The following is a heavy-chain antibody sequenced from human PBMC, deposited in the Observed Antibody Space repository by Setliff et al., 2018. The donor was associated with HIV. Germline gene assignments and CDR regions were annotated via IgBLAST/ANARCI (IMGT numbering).Heavy chain of an antibody. CDR2: VFNTGRRT. D-gene: IGHD3-3*01. CDR3: AKLRHDFLIDS. Sequence: ETLSLSCAASTFSVSEYAMSWVRQAPGKGLEWVSAVFNTGRRTFYADSVKGRFTISKDNSENTLYLQMSNLRVDDTAVYYCAKLRHDFLIDSWGQGTLVTVSS. J-gene: IGHJ4*02. V-gene: IGHV3-23*05. CDR1: TFSVSEYA.